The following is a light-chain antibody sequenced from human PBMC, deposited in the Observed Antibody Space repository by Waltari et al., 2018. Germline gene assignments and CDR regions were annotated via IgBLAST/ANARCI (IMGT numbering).Light chain of an antibody. V-gene: IGKV3-11*01. CDR2: DAS. CDR3: QQRHNWPLT. J-gene: IGKJ4*01. CDR1: ESVRSY. Sequence: EIVLTQSPATLSLSPGEGATLHCRASESVRSYLAWYQQKPGQAPRLLIYDASNRASGIPARFSGSGSGTDFSLSISSLEPEDFAVYYCQQRHNWPLTFGGGTKVEIK.